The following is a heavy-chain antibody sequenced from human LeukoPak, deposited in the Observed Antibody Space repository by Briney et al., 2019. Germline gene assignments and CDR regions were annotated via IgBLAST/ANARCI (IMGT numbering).Heavy chain of an antibody. D-gene: IGHD3-3*01. J-gene: IGHJ4*02. CDR1: GFTFSRYS. CDR2: ITPSGNNK. CDR3: ARDPSTWNGYSDY. Sequence: GSLRLSCAVSGFTFSRYSLHWVRQAPGKGLEWISYITPSGNNKYYSDSVKGRFTISRDNAKNSVYLQMDSLRAEDTAVYYCARDPSTWNGYSDYWGQGTLVTVSS. V-gene: IGHV3-48*01.